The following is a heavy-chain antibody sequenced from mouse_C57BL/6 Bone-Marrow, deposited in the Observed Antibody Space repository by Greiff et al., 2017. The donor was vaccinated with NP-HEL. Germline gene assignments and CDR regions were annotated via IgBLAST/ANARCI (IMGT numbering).Heavy chain of an antibody. Sequence: QVQLQQPGAELVMPGASVKLSCKASGYTFTSYWMHWVKQRPGQGLEWIGEIDPSDSYTNYNQKFKGKSTLTVDKSSSPAYMQLSSLTSEDSAVYYCARWTWAWFAYWGQGTLVTVSA. J-gene: IGHJ3*01. V-gene: IGHV1-69*01. D-gene: IGHD3-3*01. CDR1: GYTFTSYW. CDR2: IDPSDSYT. CDR3: ARWTWAWFAY.